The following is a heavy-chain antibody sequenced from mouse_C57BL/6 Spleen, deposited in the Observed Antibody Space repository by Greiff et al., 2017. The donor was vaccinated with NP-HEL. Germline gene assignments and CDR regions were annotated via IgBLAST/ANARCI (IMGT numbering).Heavy chain of an antibody. J-gene: IGHJ2*01. V-gene: IGHV1-50*01. Sequence: QVQLQQSGAELVKPGASVNLSCKASGYTFTSYWMQWVKQRPGQGLEWIGEIDPSDSYTNYNQKFKGKATLTVDTSSSTAYMQLSSLTSEDSAVYYCARSPRYDYFDYWGQGTTLTVSS. D-gene: IGHD2-3*01. CDR3: ARSPRYDYFDY. CDR2: IDPSDSYT. CDR1: GYTFTSYW.